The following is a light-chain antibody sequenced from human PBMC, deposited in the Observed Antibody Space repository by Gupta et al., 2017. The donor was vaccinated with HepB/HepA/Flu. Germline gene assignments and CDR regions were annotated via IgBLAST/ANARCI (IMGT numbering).Light chain of an antibody. CDR2: WAS. J-gene: IGKJ2*02. V-gene: IGKV4-1*01. Sequence: DIVMAQSPDSLVVSLGERATIDCKSSQSVLSTSNNENFLAWYQQKPGQPPKPLIFWASTRESGVPERFSGSGSGTDFTLTISSLQAEDVAVYFCQQYDTTPCTFGQGTKLEIK. CDR1: QSVLSTSNNENF. CDR3: QQYDTTPCT.